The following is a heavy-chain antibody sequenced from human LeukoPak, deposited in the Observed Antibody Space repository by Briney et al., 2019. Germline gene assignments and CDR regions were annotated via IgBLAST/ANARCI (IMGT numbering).Heavy chain of an antibody. CDR2: ISSSSNYI. J-gene: IGHJ4*02. V-gene: IGHV3-21*01. D-gene: IGHD1-14*01. CDR3: ARVPGDY. Sequence: GGSLRLSCAASGFTFSTYSMNWVRQAPGKGLEWVSSISSSSNYIYYADVVKGRFTISRDNAKNSLYLQMNSLRAEDTAVYYCARVPGDYWGQGTLVTVSS. CDR1: GFTFSTYS.